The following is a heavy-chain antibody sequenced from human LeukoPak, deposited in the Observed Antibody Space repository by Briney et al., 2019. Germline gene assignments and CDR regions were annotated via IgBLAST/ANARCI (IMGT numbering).Heavy chain of an antibody. CDR2: ISSASSYT. V-gene: IGHV3-11*06. CDR1: GFTFSDYY. Sequence: PGGSLRLSCAASGFTFSDYYMSWIRQAPGKGLEWVSYISSASSYTSYADSVKGRFTISRDNAKNSLYLQMNSPRAEDTAVYYCARGQYCTNGVCYDAFDIWGQGTTVTVSS. D-gene: IGHD2-8*01. J-gene: IGHJ3*02. CDR3: ARGQYCTNGVCYDAFDI.